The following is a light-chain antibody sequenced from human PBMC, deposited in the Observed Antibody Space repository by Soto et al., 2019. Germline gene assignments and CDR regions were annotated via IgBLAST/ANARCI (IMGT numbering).Light chain of an antibody. CDR2: GAS. CDR1: QSVSSSY. J-gene: IGKJ3*01. CDR3: QQYGSSPLFT. V-gene: IGKV3-20*01. Sequence: EIGLTQSPGTLSLSPGERATLSCRASQSVSSSYLAWYQQKPGQAPSLLIHGASARATGIPDRFSGSGFGTDFTHTISRLEPEDFAVYYCQQYGSSPLFTFGPGAKVDIK.